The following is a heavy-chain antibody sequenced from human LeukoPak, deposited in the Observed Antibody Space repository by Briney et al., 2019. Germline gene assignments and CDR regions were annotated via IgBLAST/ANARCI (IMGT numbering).Heavy chain of an antibody. CDR2: TYGTNK. CDR3: AKDLIAGPPDYFDY. CDR1: GFTFTIHA. V-gene: IGHV3-30-3*01. D-gene: IGHD2-21*01. Sequence: GRSLRLSCAASGFTFTIHAVHWVRQAPGKGLEWVAVTYGTNKFYSDSVRGRFTISGDTSKNTIYLQMNSLRPEDTAMYYCAKDLIAGPPDYFDYWGQGTLVSVSS. J-gene: IGHJ4*02.